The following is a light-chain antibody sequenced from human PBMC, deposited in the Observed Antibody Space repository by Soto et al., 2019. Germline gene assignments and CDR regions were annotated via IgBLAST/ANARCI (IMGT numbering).Light chain of an antibody. CDR3: QQYSTSPGT. Sequence: EIVLTQSPDTLSLSPGERATLSCRASQSIDSTHLVWYQQKPGQAPSLLIFGASSRATGIPDRFSGSGSGTDFTITIRGLQPEDFAVYYCQQYSTSPGTFGQGTKVAIK. V-gene: IGKV3-20*01. CDR2: GAS. CDR1: QSIDSTH. J-gene: IGKJ1*01.